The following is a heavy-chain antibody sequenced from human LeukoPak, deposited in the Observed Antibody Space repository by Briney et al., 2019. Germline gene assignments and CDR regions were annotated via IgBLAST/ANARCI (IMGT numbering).Heavy chain of an antibody. J-gene: IGHJ4*02. D-gene: IGHD2-2*01. CDR3: ARDVVAARGSFDY. CDR1: GDSISGFY. CDR2: IYTSGST. V-gene: IGHV4-4*07. Sequence: SETLSLTCTVSGDSISGFYWSWIRQAAGKGLEWIGHIYTSGSTNYNPSLKSRVTMSVDMSKNQFSLKLRSVTAADTAVYYCARDVVAARGSFDYWGQGTLVTVSS.